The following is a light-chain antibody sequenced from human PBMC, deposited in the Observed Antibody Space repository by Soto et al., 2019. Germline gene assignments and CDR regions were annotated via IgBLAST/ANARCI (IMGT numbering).Light chain of an antibody. CDR2: GAS. J-gene: IGKJ3*01. CDR1: QSVSSSY. Sequence: IVLTQSPGTLSLSPGERATLSCRASQSVSSSYLAWYQQKPGQSPRLLIYGASIRATGIPDRFSGSGSGTDFTLTIRRLATEDFAVYYCQQYGSSPLFTFGPGTKVYIK. CDR3: QQYGSSPLFT. V-gene: IGKV3-20*01.